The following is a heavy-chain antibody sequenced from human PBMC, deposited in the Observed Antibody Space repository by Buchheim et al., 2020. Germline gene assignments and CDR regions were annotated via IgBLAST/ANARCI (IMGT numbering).Heavy chain of an antibody. Sequence: EVHLVESGGALVQPGGSLRLSCSTSAFSVTTTYMTWVRQAPGKGLEWVSVISDVGTTYYADSVKGRFPISRDNSNNMVYLQMNSLRVEDTAVYYCARGINGIDVWGQGTT. V-gene: IGHV3-66*01. CDR1: AFSVTTTY. J-gene: IGHJ6*02. CDR3: ARGINGIDV. CDR2: ISDVGTT. D-gene: IGHD2-15*01.